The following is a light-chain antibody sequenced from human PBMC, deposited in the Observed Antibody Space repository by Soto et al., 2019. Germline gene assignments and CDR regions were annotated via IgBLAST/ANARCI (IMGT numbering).Light chain of an antibody. CDR1: SSDVGAYNL. Sequence: QSLLTQPASVSGSPGQSITISCTGTSSDVGAYNLVSWYQQHPGRAPKLMIYGVTNRPSGVSNRFSGSKTGNTASLTISGLQAEDEADYYCFSHRSGDSHVFGTGTKVTVL. CDR2: GVT. CDR3: FSHRSGDSHV. J-gene: IGLJ1*01. V-gene: IGLV2-14*01.